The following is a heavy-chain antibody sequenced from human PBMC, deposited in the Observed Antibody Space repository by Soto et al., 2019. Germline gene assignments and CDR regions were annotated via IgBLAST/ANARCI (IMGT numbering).Heavy chain of an antibody. CDR3: ARVPGVVVSADDAFDI. Sequence: QVQLQESGPGLVKPSGTLSLTCAVPGGSVSSSNWWSWVRQSPGKGLEWMGEIYHSGSANYNPSLKSRATIYLDKSKNPVYRRLTSVTAADTAVYYCARVPGVVVSADDAFDIWGPGTRVIVSS. J-gene: IGHJ3*02. V-gene: IGHV4-4*02. CDR1: GGSVSSSNW. CDR2: IYHSGSA. D-gene: IGHD2-21*02.